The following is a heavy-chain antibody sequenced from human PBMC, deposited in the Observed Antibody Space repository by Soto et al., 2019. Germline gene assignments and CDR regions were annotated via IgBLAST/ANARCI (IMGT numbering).Heavy chain of an antibody. Sequence: PGGSLRLSCAASGFTFSSYSMNWVRQAPGKGLEWVSYISSSSSTIYYADSVKGRFTISRDNAKNSLYLQMNSLRDEDTAVYYCARSERRLRWGTIDYWGQGTLVTVSS. V-gene: IGHV3-48*02. D-gene: IGHD5-12*01. J-gene: IGHJ4*01. CDR1: GFTFSSYS. CDR3: ARSERRLRWGTIDY. CDR2: ISSSSSTI.